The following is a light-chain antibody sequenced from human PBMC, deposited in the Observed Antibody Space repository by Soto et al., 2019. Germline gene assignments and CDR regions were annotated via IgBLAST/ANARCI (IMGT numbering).Light chain of an antibody. CDR3: HVWDSSSDHHV. CDR2: DDR. V-gene: IGLV3-21*02. J-gene: IGLJ1*01. Sequence: SYELTQPPSVSVAPGQTARITCGGNNLGRKSVHWYQQKPGQAPVLVVYDDRDRPSGIHERFSGSNSGNTATLTISRVEAVGEADYYCHVWDSSSDHHVFGTGTKVTVL. CDR1: NLGRKS.